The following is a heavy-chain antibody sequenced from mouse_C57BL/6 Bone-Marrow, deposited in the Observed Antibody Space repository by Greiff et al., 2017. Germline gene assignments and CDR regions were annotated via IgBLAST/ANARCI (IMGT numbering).Heavy chain of an antibody. CDR1: GYTFTRSW. D-gene: IGHD4-1*01. V-gene: IGHV1-55*01. CDR3: AQLTVPGFVY. Sequence: VQLQQPGAELVKPGASVKMSCKASGYTFTRSWITWVKQRPGQGLEWIGDIYPGSGSTNYNEQFKSKATLTVDTSSSTAYLQLSRLTSEDSAVYYCAQLTVPGFVYWGQGTTLTVSS. J-gene: IGHJ2*01. CDR2: IYPGSGST.